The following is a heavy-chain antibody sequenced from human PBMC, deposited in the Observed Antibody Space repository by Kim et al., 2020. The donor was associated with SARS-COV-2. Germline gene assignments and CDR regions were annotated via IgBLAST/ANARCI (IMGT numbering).Heavy chain of an antibody. J-gene: IGHJ4*02. V-gene: IGHV3-11*01. Sequence: ADSVKGRYTNSRDNAKNSLYLQMNSLRAEDTAVYYCARGYDFWSGYYGDYWGQGTLVTVSS. CDR3: ARGYDFWSGYYGDY. D-gene: IGHD3-3*01.